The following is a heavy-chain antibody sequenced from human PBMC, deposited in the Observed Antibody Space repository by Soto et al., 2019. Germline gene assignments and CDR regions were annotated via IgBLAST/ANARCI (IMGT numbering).Heavy chain of an antibody. J-gene: IGHJ4*02. CDR1: GGSISSSSYY. CDR2: IYYSGST. V-gene: IGHV4-39*01. D-gene: IGHD4-17*01. CDR3: ARSMTTVVTLDY. Sequence: PSETLSLTCTVSGGSISSSSYYWGWIRQPPGKGLEWIGYIYYSGSTYYNPSLKSRVTISVDTSKNQFSLKLSSVTAADTAVYYCARSMTTVVTLDYWGQGTLVTVSS.